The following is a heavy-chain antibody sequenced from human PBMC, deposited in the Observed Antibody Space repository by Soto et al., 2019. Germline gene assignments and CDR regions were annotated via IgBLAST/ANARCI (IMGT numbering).Heavy chain of an antibody. CDR1: GFTFSSYS. CDR2: ISSSSSTI. D-gene: IGHD3-22*01. CDR3: ARGAYYYDSSGLSY. J-gene: IGHJ4*02. V-gene: IGHV3-48*01. Sequence: EVQLVESGGGLVQPGGSLRLSCAASGFTFSSYSMNWVRQAPGKGLAWVSYISSSSSTIYYADSVKGRFTISRDNAKNSLYLQMNSLRAEDTAVYYWARGAYYYDSSGLSYWGQGTLVTVSS.